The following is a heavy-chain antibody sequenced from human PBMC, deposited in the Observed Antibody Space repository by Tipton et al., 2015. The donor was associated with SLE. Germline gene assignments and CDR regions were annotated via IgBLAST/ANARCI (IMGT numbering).Heavy chain of an antibody. CDR1: GFTFSSSS. CDR2: IKQDGSEK. V-gene: IGHV3-7*01. D-gene: IGHD6-13*01. Sequence: SLRLSCAASGFTFSSSSMNWVRQAPGKGLEWVANIKQDGSEKYYADSVKGRFTISRDNAENSMFLLMNSLRGEDTAVYYCARDGRSSSWYYYYYMDVWGKGTTVTVSS. CDR3: ARDGRSSSWYYYYYMDV. J-gene: IGHJ6*03.